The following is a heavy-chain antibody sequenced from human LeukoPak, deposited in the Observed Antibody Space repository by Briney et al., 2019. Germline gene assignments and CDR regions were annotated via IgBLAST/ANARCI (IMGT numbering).Heavy chain of an antibody. Sequence: SETLSLTCTVSGGSISSYYWSWIRQPPGKGLERIGYIYYSGSTNYNPSLKSRVTMSVDTSKNQFSLKLSSVTAADTAVYYCARELYYDSSGYYYAVGAFDIWGQGTMVTVSS. CDR1: GGSISSYY. J-gene: IGHJ3*02. D-gene: IGHD3-22*01. V-gene: IGHV4-59*12. CDR3: ARELYYDSSGYYYAVGAFDI. CDR2: IYYSGST.